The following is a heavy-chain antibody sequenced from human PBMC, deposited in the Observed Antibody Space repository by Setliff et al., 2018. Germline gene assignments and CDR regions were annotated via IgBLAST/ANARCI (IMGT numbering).Heavy chain of an antibody. CDR2: ISPISGGA. J-gene: IGHJ3*02. D-gene: IGHD1-26*01. CDR1: GYIFAGYC. V-gene: IGHV1-2*02. CDR3: ARDHGSIVGARHGPHDAFDI. Sequence: ASVKVSCKASGYIFAGYCMHWVRQTPGQGLEWMGWISPISGGANYAQKFQGRVTMTRDTSISTAYMELSRLRSDDTAVYYCARDHGSIVGARHGPHDAFDIWGQGTMVTVSS.